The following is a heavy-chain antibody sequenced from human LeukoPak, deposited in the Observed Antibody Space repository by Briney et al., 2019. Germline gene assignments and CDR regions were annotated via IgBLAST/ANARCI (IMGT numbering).Heavy chain of an antibody. V-gene: IGHV4-34*01. D-gene: IGHD2-2*02. CDR3: ARGPGRYCSSTSCYTGSRYYYYGMDV. J-gene: IGHJ6*02. Sequence: PSETLSLTCAVYGGSFSGYYWRWIRQPPGKGLEWIGDISHSGSTNYNPSLKSRVTISVDTSKNQFSLKLSSVTAADTAVYYCARGPGRYCSSTSCYTGSRYYYYGMDVWGQGTTVTVSS. CDR2: ISHSGST. CDR1: GGSFSGYY.